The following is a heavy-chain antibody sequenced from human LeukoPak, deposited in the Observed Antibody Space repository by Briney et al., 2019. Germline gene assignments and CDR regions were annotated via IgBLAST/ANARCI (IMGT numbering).Heavy chain of an antibody. CDR1: GGSIISSDYH. V-gene: IGHV4-31*03. D-gene: IGHD2-15*01. J-gene: IGHJ5*02. CDR3: ARDRRWYGGALFDP. CDR2: IYYSGST. Sequence: SETLPLTCTVSGGSIISSDYHWGWVRQHPGKGLEWIGYIYYSGSTYYNPSLKSRVTISVDTSKNQFSLKLSSVTAADTAVYYCARDRRWYGGALFDPWGQGTLVTVSS.